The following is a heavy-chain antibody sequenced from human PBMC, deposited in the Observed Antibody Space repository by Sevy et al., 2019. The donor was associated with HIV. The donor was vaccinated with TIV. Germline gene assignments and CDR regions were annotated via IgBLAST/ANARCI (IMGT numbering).Heavy chain of an antibody. CDR1: GGSISSYF. Sequence: SETMSLTCSVSGGSISSYFWTWVRQSPGKGLEWIGNIYFTGNTDYSPSLKSRVTLSLDTSKSQFSLTLKSVTAADTAIYFCTRDSTTRPRVLDYWGQGTLVTVSS. CDR3: TRDSTTRPRVLDY. V-gene: IGHV4-59*01. CDR2: IYFTGNT. D-gene: IGHD1-1*01. J-gene: IGHJ4*02.